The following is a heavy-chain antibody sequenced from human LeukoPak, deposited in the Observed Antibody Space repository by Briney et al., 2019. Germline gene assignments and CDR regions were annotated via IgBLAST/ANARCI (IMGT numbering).Heavy chain of an antibody. J-gene: IGHJ4*02. CDR3: ARGLYSGSYSVFGY. CDR1: GFTFSSYA. V-gene: IGHV3-30-3*01. Sequence: PGRSLRLSCAASGFTFSSYAMHWVRQAPGKGLEWVAVISYDGSNKYYADSVKGRFTISRDNSKNTLYLQMNSLRAEDTAVYYCARGLYSGSYSVFGYWGQGTLVTVSS. CDR2: ISYDGSNK. D-gene: IGHD1-26*01.